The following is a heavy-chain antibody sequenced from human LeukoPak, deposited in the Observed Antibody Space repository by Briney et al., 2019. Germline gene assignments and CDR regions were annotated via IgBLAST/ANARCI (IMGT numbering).Heavy chain of an antibody. CDR3: ARSKSPVVPAAIVLWFDP. CDR2: IYPGDSDT. D-gene: IGHD2-2*01. J-gene: IGHJ5*02. Sequence: NLGESLKISCKGSGYSFTSYWIGWVRQMPGKGLEWMGIIYPGDSDTRYSPSFQGQVTISADKSISTAYLQWSSLKASDTAMYYCARSKSPVVPAAIVLWFDPWGQGTLVTVSS. V-gene: IGHV5-51*01. CDR1: GYSFTSYW.